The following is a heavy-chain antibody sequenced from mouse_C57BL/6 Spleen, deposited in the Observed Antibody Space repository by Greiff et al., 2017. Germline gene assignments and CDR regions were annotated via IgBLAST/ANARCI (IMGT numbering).Heavy chain of an antibody. D-gene: IGHD4-1*01. Sequence: QVKLQQSGPELVQPGASVKISCKASGYAFSSSWMNWVKQRPGKGLEWIGRIYPGDGDTNYNGKFKGKATLTADKSSSTADMQLSSLTSEDSAVYFCASPLTGNYWGQVTTLTVSS. CDR3: ASPLTGNY. V-gene: IGHV1-82*01. CDR2: IYPGDGDT. CDR1: GYAFSSSW. J-gene: IGHJ2*01.